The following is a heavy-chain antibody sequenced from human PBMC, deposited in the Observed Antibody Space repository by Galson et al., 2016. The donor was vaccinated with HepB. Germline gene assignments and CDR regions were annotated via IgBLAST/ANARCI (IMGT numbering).Heavy chain of an antibody. CDR1: GDSVSNNSAA. Sequence: CAISGDSVSNNSAAWNWVRQSPSRGLEWLGRTYYRSAWYYEYTLSLRGRRIVNPATSTNQFSLQLNSVTPEDTAIYYCTRTTHRGRKLAFDVWGPGSTVTVSS. J-gene: IGHJ3*01. CDR3: TRTTHRGRKLAFDV. V-gene: IGHV6-1*01. D-gene: IGHD1-14*01. CDR2: TYYRSAWYY.